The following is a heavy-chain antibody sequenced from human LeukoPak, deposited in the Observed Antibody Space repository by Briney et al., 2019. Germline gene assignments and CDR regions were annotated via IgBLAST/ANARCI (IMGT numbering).Heavy chain of an antibody. Sequence: PSETLSLTCTVSGYSISSGYYWGWFRRPPAKGLEWSGSIYHSGGTYYSPSPNSRVTISVDTTTNQFSLKLSSATAADTPGHYCSRMIGTGGYYYYFM. D-gene: IGHD3-10*01. CDR1: GYSISSGYY. CDR3: SRMIGTGGYYYYFM. CDR2: IYHSGGT. J-gene: IGHJ6*01. V-gene: IGHV4-38-2*02.